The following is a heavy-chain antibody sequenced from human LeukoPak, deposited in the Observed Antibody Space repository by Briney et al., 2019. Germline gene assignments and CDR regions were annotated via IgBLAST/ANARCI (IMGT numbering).Heavy chain of an antibody. V-gene: IGHV4-34*01. CDR3: AIIRVDTAMNWFDP. D-gene: IGHD5-18*01. J-gene: IGHJ5*02. Sequence: SETLSLTCAVYGGSFSGYYWSWIRQPPGKGLEWIGEINHSGSTNYNPSLESRVTISVDTSKNQFSLKLSSVTAADTAVYYCAIIRVDTAMNWFDPWGQGTLVTVSS. CDR1: GGSFSGYY. CDR2: INHSGST.